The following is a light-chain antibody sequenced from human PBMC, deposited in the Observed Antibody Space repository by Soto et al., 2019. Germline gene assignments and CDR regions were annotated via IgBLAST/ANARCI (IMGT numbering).Light chain of an antibody. CDR1: LSVSSN. J-gene: IGKJ1*01. Sequence: EIVMTQSPATLSVSPGERATLSCRASLSVSSNFAWYQQKPGQAPRLLIYVASTRATGIPARFSGSGSGTAFTLTIISLQSEDFAVYYCQQYKNCSPWTFGQGNPGEIK. CDR3: QQYKNCSPWT. V-gene: IGKV3-15*01. CDR2: VAS.